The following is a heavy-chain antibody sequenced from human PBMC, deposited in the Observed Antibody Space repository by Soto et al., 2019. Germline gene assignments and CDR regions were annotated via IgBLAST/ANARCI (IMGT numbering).Heavy chain of an antibody. J-gene: IGHJ4*02. CDR1: GGTFSSSF. V-gene: IGHV1-69*18. D-gene: IGHD1-26*01. Sequence: QVQLVQSGAEVKKPGSSVKVSCKASGGTFSSSFINWVRQAPGQGLEWMGSIIPVFATPNYAQKFQGRVTITADASTSTAYMGLSSLTSEDAAVYYCARSFSGAYYGLDYWGQGTLVTVSS. CDR2: IIPVFATP. CDR3: ARSFSGAYYGLDY.